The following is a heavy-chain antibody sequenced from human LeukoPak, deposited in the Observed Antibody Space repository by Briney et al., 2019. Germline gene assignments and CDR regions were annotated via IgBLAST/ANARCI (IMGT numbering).Heavy chain of an antibody. CDR3: ARDIAVALGLDP. CDR2: MNPNSGNT. CDR1: GYTFTSYD. Sequence: ASVKVSCKASGYTFTSYDINWVRQATGQGLEWMGWMNPNSGNTGYAQKFQGRVTMTRNTSISTAYMELSSLRSEDTAVYYCARDIAVALGLDPWGQGTLVTVSS. V-gene: IGHV1-8*01. D-gene: IGHD6-13*01. J-gene: IGHJ5*02.